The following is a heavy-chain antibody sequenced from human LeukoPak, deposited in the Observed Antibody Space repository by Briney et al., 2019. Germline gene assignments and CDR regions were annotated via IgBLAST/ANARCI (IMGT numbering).Heavy chain of an antibody. CDR1: GFTFSSYS. CDR3: TTEHNTAMVGFDY. D-gene: IGHD5-18*01. J-gene: IGHJ4*02. V-gene: IGHV3-15*01. CDR2: IKSKTDGGTT. Sequence: GGSLRLSCAASGFTFSSYSMSWVRQAPGKGLEWVGRIKSKTDGGTTDYAAPVKGRFTISRDDSKNTLYLQMNSLKTEDTAMYYCTTEHNTAMVGFDYWGQGTLVTVSS.